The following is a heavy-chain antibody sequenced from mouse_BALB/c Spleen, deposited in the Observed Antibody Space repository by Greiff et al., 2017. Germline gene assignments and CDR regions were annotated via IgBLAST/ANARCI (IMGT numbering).Heavy chain of an antibody. CDR2: ISYDGSN. CDR1: GYSITSGYY. Sequence: EVKLQESGPGLVKPSQSLSLTCSVTGYSITSGYYWNWIRQFPGNKLEWMGYISYDGSNNYNPSLKNRISITRDTSKNQFFLKLNSGTTEDTATYYCARGDGNYLYYFDYWGQGTTLTVSS. CDR3: ARGDGNYLYYFDY. J-gene: IGHJ2*01. V-gene: IGHV3-6*02. D-gene: IGHD2-1*01.